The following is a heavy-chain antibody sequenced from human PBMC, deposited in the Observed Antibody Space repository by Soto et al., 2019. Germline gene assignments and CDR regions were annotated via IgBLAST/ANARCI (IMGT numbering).Heavy chain of an antibody. Sequence: QVQLVQSGAEVKKPGASVKVSCKTSGYTFTDYYMHWVRQAPGQGLEWMGWINPNSGGTKYAQKLQGRLNLTRDTSISTVYMELNRLESDDTAVYFCARERSTTVTHFDYWGQGTLVTVSS. CDR3: ARERSTTVTHFDY. J-gene: IGHJ4*02. V-gene: IGHV1-2*02. D-gene: IGHD4-17*01. CDR2: INPNSGGT. CDR1: GYTFTDYY.